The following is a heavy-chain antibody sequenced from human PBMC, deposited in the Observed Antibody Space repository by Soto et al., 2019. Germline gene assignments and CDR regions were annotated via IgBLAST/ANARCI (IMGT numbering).Heavy chain of an antibody. Sequence: EVQLVESGGGLVQPGGSLKLSCAASEFTFSGSAIHWVRQASGKGLEWVGRIRSSANSYATSYAASVKGRFTIPRDDSKNTAFLQMNSLKSEDTALYYCTTRGYCSGGSCERLDYWGQGTLVTVSS. V-gene: IGHV3-73*01. CDR2: IRSSANSYAT. CDR1: EFTFSGSA. D-gene: IGHD2-15*01. J-gene: IGHJ4*02. CDR3: TTRGYCSGGSCERLDY.